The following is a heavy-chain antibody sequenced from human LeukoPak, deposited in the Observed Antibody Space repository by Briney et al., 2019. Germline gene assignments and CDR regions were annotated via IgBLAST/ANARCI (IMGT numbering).Heavy chain of an antibody. Sequence: LSGGSLRLSCAASGFTFTNSWMAWVRQAPGKGLEWVANIKQDGSTKHYPDSLKGRFTISRDNPKNSLYLQMNNLRADDTAVYYCTRDTDGSLDYWGQGILVTVAS. CDR1: GFTFTNSW. D-gene: IGHD1-26*01. J-gene: IGHJ4*02. CDR3: TRDTDGSLDY. CDR2: IKQDGSTK. V-gene: IGHV3-7*01.